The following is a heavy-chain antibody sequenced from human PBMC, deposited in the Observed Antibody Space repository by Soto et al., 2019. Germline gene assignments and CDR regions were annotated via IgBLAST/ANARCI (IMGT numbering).Heavy chain of an antibody. CDR1: GFTVSSNY. CDR2: IYSGGST. J-gene: IGHJ4*02. Sequence: QAGGSLRLSCAASGFTVSSNYMSWVRQAPGKGLEWVSVIYSGGSTYYADSVKGRFTISRDNSKNTLYLQMNSLRAEDTAVYYCARVADSSSWYPFDYWGQGTLVTVSS. CDR3: ARVADSSSWYPFDY. V-gene: IGHV3-53*01. D-gene: IGHD6-13*01.